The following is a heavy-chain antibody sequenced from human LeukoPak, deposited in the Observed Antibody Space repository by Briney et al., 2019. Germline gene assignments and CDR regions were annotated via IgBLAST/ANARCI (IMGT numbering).Heavy chain of an antibody. CDR3: ARDALGSSSGWYYYYYGMDV. V-gene: IGHV6-1*01. D-gene: IGHD6-19*01. CDR1: GDSVSSNSAA. J-gene: IGHJ6*02. Sequence: SQTLSLTCAISGDSVSSNSAAWNWIRQSPSRGLVWLGRTYYRSKWYNDYAVSVKSRITINPDTSKNQFSLQLNSVTPEDTAVCYCARDALGSSSGWYYYYYGMDVWGQGTTVTVSS. CDR2: TYYRSKWYN.